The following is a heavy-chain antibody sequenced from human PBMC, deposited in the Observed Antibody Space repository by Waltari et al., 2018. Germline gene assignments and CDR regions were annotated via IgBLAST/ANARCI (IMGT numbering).Heavy chain of an antibody. V-gene: IGHV1-69*01. CDR1: GGTFSSYA. J-gene: IGHJ5*02. D-gene: IGHD3-10*01. CDR2: IIPIFGTA. CDR3: ARDATLRPLWFGESTTPHNWFDP. Sequence: QVQLVQSGAEVKKPGSSVKVSCKASGGTFSSYAISWVRQAPGQGLEWMGGIIPIFGTANYAQKFQGRVTITADESTSTAYMELSSLRSEDTAVYYCARDATLRPLWFGESTTPHNWFDPWGQGTLVTVSS.